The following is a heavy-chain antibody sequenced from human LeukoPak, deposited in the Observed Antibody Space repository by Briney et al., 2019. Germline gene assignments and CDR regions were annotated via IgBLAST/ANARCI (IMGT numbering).Heavy chain of an antibody. CDR3: AREGRYSYGQDY. CDR1: GGSFSGYY. J-gene: IGHJ4*02. CDR2: INNSGTT. Sequence: SETLSLTCSVYGGSFSGYYWSWIRQPPGKGLEWIGEINNSGTTNYNPSLKSRVTISIDTSKNQFSLKLSSVTAADTAAYYCAREGRYSYGQDYWGQGTLVTVSS. D-gene: IGHD5-18*01. V-gene: IGHV4-34*01.